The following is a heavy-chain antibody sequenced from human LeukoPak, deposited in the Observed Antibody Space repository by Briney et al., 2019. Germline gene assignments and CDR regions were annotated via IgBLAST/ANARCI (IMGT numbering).Heavy chain of an antibody. V-gene: IGHV3-23*01. Sequence: PGGSLRLSCAASGFTLSSYAMSWVRQAPGKGLEWVSGISDGGASTYYADSVQGRFTISRDNAKNTLYLQLNSLRAEDTAVYYCAKRYVTTSSRYFDYWGQGTLVTVSS. J-gene: IGHJ4*02. CDR3: AKRYVTTSSRYFDY. CDR1: GFTLSSYA. CDR2: ISDGGAST. D-gene: IGHD4-11*01.